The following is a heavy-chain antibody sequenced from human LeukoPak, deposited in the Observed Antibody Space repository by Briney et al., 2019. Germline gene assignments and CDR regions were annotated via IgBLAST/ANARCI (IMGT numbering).Heavy chain of an antibody. CDR1: GYSFTSYW. Sequence: GESLKISCKGSGYSFTSYWIGWVRQMPGKGLEWMGIIYPGDSDTRYSPSFQVQVTISADKSISTAYLQWSSLKASDTAMYYCARRFHDFWSGPLNYFDYWGQGTLVTVSS. V-gene: IGHV5-51*01. D-gene: IGHD3-3*01. CDR3: ARRFHDFWSGPLNYFDY. J-gene: IGHJ4*02. CDR2: IYPGDSDT.